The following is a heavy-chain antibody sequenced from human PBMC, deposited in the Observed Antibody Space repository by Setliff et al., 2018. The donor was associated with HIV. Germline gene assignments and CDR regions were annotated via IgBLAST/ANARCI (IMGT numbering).Heavy chain of an antibody. CDR3: ARAPTGELDF. CDR1: GDSMSGYY. V-gene: IGHV4-4*08. Sequence: PSETLSLTCAVSGDSMSGYYWSWIRQSPGKKLEWIGYIHTSGSTNSNPSLKSRVTISLDTSNDRFSLRLSSVTAADTAVYYCARAPTGELDFWGQGTLVTVSS. CDR2: IHTSGST. D-gene: IGHD7-27*01. J-gene: IGHJ4*02.